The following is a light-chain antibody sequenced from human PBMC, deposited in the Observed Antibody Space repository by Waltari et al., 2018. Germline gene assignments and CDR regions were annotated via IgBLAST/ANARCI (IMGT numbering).Light chain of an antibody. Sequence: EIVLTQSPATLSLPPGERATLSCRASQSVSIYLAWYQQKPGQAPRILIYDASTRPTGIPDRFSGSGSGTDFTLTISALEPEDFAVYYCQQRINWARLTFGGGTKVEIK. V-gene: IGKV3-11*01. CDR1: QSVSIY. CDR2: DAS. CDR3: QQRINWARLT. J-gene: IGKJ4*01.